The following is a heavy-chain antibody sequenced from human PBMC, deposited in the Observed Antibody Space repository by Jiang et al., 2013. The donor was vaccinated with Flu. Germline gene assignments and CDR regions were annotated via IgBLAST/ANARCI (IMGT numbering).Heavy chain of an antibody. D-gene: IGHD2-15*01. V-gene: IGHV4-38-2*01. CDR2: IYHSGST. J-gene: IGHJ5*02. Sequence: LLKPSETLSLTCAVSGYSISSGYYWGWIRQPPGKGLEWIGSIYHSGSTYYNPSLKSRVTISVDTSKNQFSLKLSSVTAADTAVYYCASSPRVAMPNWFDPWGQGTLVTVSS. CDR3: ASSPRVAMPNWFDP. CDR1: GYSISSGYY.